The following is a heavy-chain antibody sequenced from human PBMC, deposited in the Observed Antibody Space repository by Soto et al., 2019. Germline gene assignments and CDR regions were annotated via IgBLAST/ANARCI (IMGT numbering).Heavy chain of an antibody. CDR2: ISAYNGNT. J-gene: IGHJ4*02. CDR3: ARDRTMIVVVRPYYFDY. CDR1: GYTFTSYG. Sequence: GASVKVSCKASGYTFTSYGISWVRQAPGQGLEWMGWISAYNGNTNYAQKFQGRVTITADESTSTAYMELSSLRSEDTAVYYCARDRTMIVVVRPYYFDYWGQGTLVTVSS. D-gene: IGHD3-22*01. V-gene: IGHV1-18*01.